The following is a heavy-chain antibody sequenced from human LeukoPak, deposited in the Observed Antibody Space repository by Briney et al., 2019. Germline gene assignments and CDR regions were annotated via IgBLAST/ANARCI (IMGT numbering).Heavy chain of an antibody. CDR3: ARGLEEHVAAAGN. J-gene: IGHJ4*02. Sequence: PSETLSLTCSVSGGSFSRYYWSWIRQPAGKGLEWIGRIYRSGSTNYNPSLKSRVSMSIDTSKNQFSLKLRSVTAADTAVYYCARGLEEHVAAAGNWGQGTLVTVSS. D-gene: IGHD6-13*01. V-gene: IGHV4-4*07. CDR2: IYRSGST. CDR1: GGSFSRYY.